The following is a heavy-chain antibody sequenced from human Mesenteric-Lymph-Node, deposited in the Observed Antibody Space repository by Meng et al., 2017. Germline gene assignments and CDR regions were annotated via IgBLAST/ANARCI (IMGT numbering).Heavy chain of an antibody. Sequence: VTLQQSGPGLVKPPQTLSLTCAISGDSVSNNSAAWSWIRQSPSRGLEWLGRAYYRSKWYYDYAVSVKSRVTFNPDTSKNQFSLHLESVTPEDTAVYYCARNDYGDLRYHWFDPWGQGTLVTVSS. CDR3: ARNDYGDLRYHWFDP. D-gene: IGHD4-17*01. V-gene: IGHV6-1*01. J-gene: IGHJ5*02. CDR1: GDSVSNNSAA. CDR2: AYYRSKWYY.